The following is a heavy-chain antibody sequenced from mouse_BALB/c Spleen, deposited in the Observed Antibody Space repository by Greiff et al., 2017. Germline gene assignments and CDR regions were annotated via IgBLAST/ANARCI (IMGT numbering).Heavy chain of an antibody. V-gene: IGHV1-5*01. J-gene: IGHJ3*01. CDR1: GYTFTSYW. Sequence: EVQLHQSGTVLARPGASVKMSCKASGYTFTSYWMHWVKQRPGQGLEWIGAIYPGNSDTSYNQKFKGKAKLTAVTSTSTAYMELSSLTNEDSAVYYCTGITTDGAWFAYWGQGTLVTVSA. CDR3: TGITTDGAWFAY. D-gene: IGHD2-4*01. CDR2: IYPGNSDT.